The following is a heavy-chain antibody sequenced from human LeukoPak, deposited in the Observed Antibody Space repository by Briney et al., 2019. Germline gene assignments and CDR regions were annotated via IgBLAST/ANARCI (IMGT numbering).Heavy chain of an antibody. CDR1: GFTFSSYA. V-gene: IGHV3-66*01. CDR2: IYSGGST. CDR3: ARDLAGYNSFDY. J-gene: IGHJ4*02. D-gene: IGHD5-24*01. Sequence: PGGSLRLSCAASGFTFSSYAMHWVRQAPGKGLEWVSSIYSGGSTYYTDSVKGRFTISRDNSKNTLYLQMDSLRAEDTAVYYCARDLAGYNSFDYWGQGTLVTVSS.